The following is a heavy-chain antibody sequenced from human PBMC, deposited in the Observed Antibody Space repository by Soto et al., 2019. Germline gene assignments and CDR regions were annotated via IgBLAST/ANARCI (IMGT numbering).Heavy chain of an antibody. J-gene: IGHJ4*02. Sequence: GGCMRRSCPASPVTLSQCVIPQLRQAPGKGLQWVAVISSNGSHLFYADSVRGRFTVSRDNGNNTIYLQMNGLKSEDTGVYYCVTGSGVLESLWGQGTLVTVSS. D-gene: IGHD6-6*01. CDR2: ISSNGSHL. V-gene: IGHV3-30*03. CDR1: PVTLSQCV. CDR3: VTGSGVLESL.